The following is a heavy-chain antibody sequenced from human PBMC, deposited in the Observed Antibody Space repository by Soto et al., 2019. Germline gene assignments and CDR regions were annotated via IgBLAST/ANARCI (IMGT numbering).Heavy chain of an antibody. CDR1: GFTFSSYG. D-gene: IGHD3-22*01. V-gene: IGHV3-30*18. Sequence: GGSLRLSCAASGFTFSSYGMHWVRQAPGKGLEWVAVISYDGSNKYYADYMKGRFTISRDNSKNALYLQMNSLRAEDTAVYYCAKDVRHHYYYDTTAYYRDYWGQGTLVTVSS. CDR3: AKDVRHHYYYDTTAYYRDY. J-gene: IGHJ4*02. CDR2: ISYDGSNK.